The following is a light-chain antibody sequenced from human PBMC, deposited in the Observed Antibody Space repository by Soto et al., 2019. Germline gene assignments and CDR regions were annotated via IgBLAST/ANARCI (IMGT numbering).Light chain of an antibody. Sequence: DIQMTQSPSSLSASVGDSVTITCRDSQTIRSYLNWYQQKPGKAPKLLIYAASSLQSGVPSRFSGSGSGTDFTLTISSLQPEDFATYYCQQSYSTPNTFGQGTKLEIK. CDR3: QQSYSTPNT. V-gene: IGKV1-39*01. J-gene: IGKJ2*01. CDR1: QTIRSY. CDR2: AAS.